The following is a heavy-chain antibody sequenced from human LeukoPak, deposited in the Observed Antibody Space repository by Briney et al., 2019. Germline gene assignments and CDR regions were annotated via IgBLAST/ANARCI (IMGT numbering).Heavy chain of an antibody. CDR1: GGSISSYY. J-gene: IGHJ4*02. CDR2: IYYSGSI. D-gene: IGHD6-19*01. V-gene: IGHV4-59*12. CDR3: ARGLILAGETLGY. Sequence: AETLSLTCTVSGGSISSYYWSWIRQPPGKGLEWIGYIYYSGSINYNPSLKSRVTISVDTSKNQFSLKLTSVTAADTAVYYCARGLILAGETLGYWGQGALVTVSS.